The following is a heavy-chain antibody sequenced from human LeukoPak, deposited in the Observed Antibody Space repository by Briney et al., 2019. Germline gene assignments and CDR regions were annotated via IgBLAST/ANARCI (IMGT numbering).Heavy chain of an antibody. Sequence: SVKLSCKASGGTFNNDAISWVRQAAGQGLEWMGGIIAIFATANYAQKFQGRVTITADKSTSTAYMELSSLRSEDTAVYYCARDLITMVRGVILYYYYYMDVWGKGTTVTISS. V-gene: IGHV1-69*06. CDR3: ARDLITMVRGVILYYYYYMDV. CDR1: GGTFNNDA. J-gene: IGHJ6*03. D-gene: IGHD3-10*01. CDR2: IIAIFATA.